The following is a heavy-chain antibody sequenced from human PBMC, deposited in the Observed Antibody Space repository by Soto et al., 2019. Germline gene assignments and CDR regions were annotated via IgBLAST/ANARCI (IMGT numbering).Heavy chain of an antibody. CDR3: ARVFSDSSSFFDP. D-gene: IGHD6-13*01. J-gene: IGHJ5*02. V-gene: IGHV4-31*03. Sequence: SETLSLTCSVSGGSIRSGGYYWSWNRQHPGKGLEWIGYIYYSGRTYYNPSLKRRVTISVDMSKNQFSLKLSSVTAADTAVYYCARVFSDSSSFFDPWGQGTLVTVSS. CDR2: IYYSGRT. CDR1: GGSIRSGGYY.